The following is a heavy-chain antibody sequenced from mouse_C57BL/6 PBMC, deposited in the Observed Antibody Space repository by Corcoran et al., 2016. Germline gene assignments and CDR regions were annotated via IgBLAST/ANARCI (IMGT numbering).Heavy chain of an antibody. CDR1: GYTFTTYG. J-gene: IGHJ2*01. CDR2: INTYSGVP. Sequence: QIQLVQSGPELKKPGETVKISCKASGYTFTTYGMSWVKQAPGKGLKWMGWINTYSGVPTYADDFKGRFAFSLETSASTAHLQINNLKNEDTATYFCARGYYYGSSYNYWGQGTTLTVSS. CDR3: ARGYYYGSSYNY. D-gene: IGHD1-1*01. V-gene: IGHV9-3*01.